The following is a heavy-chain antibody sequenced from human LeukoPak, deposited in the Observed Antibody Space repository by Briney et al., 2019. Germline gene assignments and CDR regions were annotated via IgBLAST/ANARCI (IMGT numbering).Heavy chain of an antibody. CDR2: ISTSGSI. CDR3: ARAGEGFFGWFDP. D-gene: IGHD3-3*01. J-gene: IGHJ5*02. V-gene: IGHV4-4*07. CDR1: GGSITTFY. Sequence: PSETVSLTCSVSGGSITTFYWSWIRQPAGKGLEWLGRISTSGSINYNPSLKSRVTMSLVPSKNQLSLKVSSVTTADTAVYYCARAGEGFFGWFDPWGQGTLVTVS.